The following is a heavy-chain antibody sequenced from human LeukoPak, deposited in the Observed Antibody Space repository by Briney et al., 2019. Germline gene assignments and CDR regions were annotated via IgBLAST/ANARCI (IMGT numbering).Heavy chain of an antibody. D-gene: IGHD2-8*01. CDR1: GFTFSSYW. CDR2: INSDGSST. CDR3: ARGNVVSPPDY. J-gene: IGHJ4*02. Sequence: GGSLRLSCAASGFTFSSYWMHWVRQAPGKGLVWVSRINSDGSSTSYADSVKGRFTISRDNAKNTLYLQMNSLRAGDTAVYYCARGNVVSPPDYWGQGTLVTVSS. V-gene: IGHV3-74*01.